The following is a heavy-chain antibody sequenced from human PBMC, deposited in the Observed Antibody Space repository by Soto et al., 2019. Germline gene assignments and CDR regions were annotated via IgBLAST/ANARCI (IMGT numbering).Heavy chain of an antibody. J-gene: IGHJ4*02. Sequence: QVQLVESGGGVVQPRRSLRLSCAASGFTFSSYGMHWVRQAPGKGLEWVAVISYDGSNKYYADSVKGRFTISRDNSKNTLYLQMNSLRAEDTAVYYCAKAPLTYFDWLLGGYDYWGQGTLVTVSS. D-gene: IGHD3-9*01. V-gene: IGHV3-30*18. CDR2: ISYDGSNK. CDR1: GFTFSSYG. CDR3: AKAPLTYFDWLLGGYDY.